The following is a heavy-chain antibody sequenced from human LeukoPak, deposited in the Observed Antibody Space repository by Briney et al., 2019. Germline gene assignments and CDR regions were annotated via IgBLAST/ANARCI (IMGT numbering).Heavy chain of an antibody. Sequence: GASVKVSCKASGGTFSTNAISWVRQAPGQGLEWMGGIIPVFGKVNYAQKFQDRLTITADQSTLTSYMELSSLRSDDTAVYYCAREKTAAMASTDFDYWGQGTLVTVSS. V-gene: IGHV1-69*13. D-gene: IGHD5-18*01. CDR3: AREKTAAMASTDFDY. CDR2: IIPVFGKV. CDR1: GGTFSTNA. J-gene: IGHJ4*02.